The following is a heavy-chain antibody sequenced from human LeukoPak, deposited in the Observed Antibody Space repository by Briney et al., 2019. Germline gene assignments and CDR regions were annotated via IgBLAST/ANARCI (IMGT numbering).Heavy chain of an antibody. CDR3: ARVHRSYSSGGGPFDY. Sequence: PGGSLRLSCAASGFTFDDYGMSWVRQAPGKGLEWVSGINWNGGSTGYADSVKGRFTISRDNAKNSLYLQMNGLRAEDTALYYCARVHRSYSSGGGPFDYWGQGTLVTVSS. D-gene: IGHD6-19*01. V-gene: IGHV3-20*04. CDR2: INWNGGST. CDR1: GFTFDDYG. J-gene: IGHJ4*02.